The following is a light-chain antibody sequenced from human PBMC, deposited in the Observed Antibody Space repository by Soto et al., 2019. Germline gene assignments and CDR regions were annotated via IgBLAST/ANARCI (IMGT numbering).Light chain of an antibody. Sequence: QSALTQPASVSGSPGQSITISCTGTSSDVGGYKYVSWYQQHPNKAPKLMIYEVSNRPSGVSNRFSGSKSGNTASLTISGLQAEDEADYYCSSYTSNSPWVFGGGTKVTVL. V-gene: IGLV2-14*01. J-gene: IGLJ3*02. CDR3: SSYTSNSPWV. CDR2: EVS. CDR1: SSDVGGYKY.